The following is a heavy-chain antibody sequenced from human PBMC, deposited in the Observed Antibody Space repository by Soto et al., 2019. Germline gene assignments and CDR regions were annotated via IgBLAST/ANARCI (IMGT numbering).Heavy chain of an antibody. D-gene: IGHD2-15*01. Sequence: EVQLLETGGGLVKPGRSLRLSCEASGFTFRSYAMSWVRQIPGKGLEWVSAISRNGDTTYYADSVNRRFTISRDNSKNTLFLEMNGLRDDDTATYFCAKGGGYCSGGSCNVSPGSDWGQGTLVTVSS. V-gene: IGHV3-23*01. CDR1: GFTFRSYA. CDR2: ISRNGDTT. CDR3: AKGGGYCSGGSCNVSPGSD. J-gene: IGHJ4*02.